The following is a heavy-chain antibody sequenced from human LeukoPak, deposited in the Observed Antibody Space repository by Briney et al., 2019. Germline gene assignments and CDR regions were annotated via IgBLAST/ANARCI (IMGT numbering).Heavy chain of an antibody. CDR3: ARGRGGYCTDGVCSLFDY. CDR1: GASISSGSYY. D-gene: IGHD2-8*01. CDR2: IYAFVIT. J-gene: IGHJ4*02. Sequence: SQTLSLTCTLSGASISSGSYYWSWLPQPAGKGLEWIGRIYAFVITNYNPSLKSRVTMSVDTSENQFSLKLSSVTAADTAVYYCARGRGGYCTDGVCSLFDYWGQGILVAVSS. V-gene: IGHV4-61*02.